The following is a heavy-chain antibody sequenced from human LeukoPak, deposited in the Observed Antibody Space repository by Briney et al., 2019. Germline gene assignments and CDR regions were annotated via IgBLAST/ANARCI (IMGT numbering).Heavy chain of an antibody. CDR3: VGDGDDLDV. J-gene: IGHJ3*01. CDR1: GFTFRNYW. Sequence: GGSLRLSCAAPGFTFRNYWMSWVRQAPGKGPEWVADIKGDGSKKYYVDSMKGRSTISRDNAENSLFLQMNSLRVEDTAVYYCVGDGDDLDVWGQGTMVTVSS. CDR2: IKGDGSKK. V-gene: IGHV3-7*01.